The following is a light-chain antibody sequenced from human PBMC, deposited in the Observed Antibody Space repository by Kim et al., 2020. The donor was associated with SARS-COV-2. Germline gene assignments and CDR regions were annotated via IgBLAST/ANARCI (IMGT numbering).Light chain of an antibody. CDR2: GAS. Sequence: EIVMTQSPATLSVSPGERATLSCRASQSVSSNLAWYQQKPGQAPRLLIYGASTRATGIPARFSGSGSGTEFTLTISSLQSEDFAVYYCQQYYNSFGPGTKVDIK. V-gene: IGKV3-15*01. J-gene: IGKJ3*01. CDR3: QQYYNS. CDR1: QSVSSN.